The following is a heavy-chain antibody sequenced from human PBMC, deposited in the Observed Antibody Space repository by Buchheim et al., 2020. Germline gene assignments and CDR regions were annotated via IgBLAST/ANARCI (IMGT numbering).Heavy chain of an antibody. J-gene: IGHJ6*02. CDR3: ARDLREAVASNYYYYGMDV. CDR2: INPSGGST. V-gene: IGHV1-46*01. Sequence: QVQLVQSGAEVKKPGASVKVSCKASGYTFTSYYMHWVRQAPGQGLEWMGIINPSGGSTSYAQKFQGRVTMTRDASTSTVYMELSSLRSEDTAVYYCARDLREAVASNYYYYGMDVWGQGTT. D-gene: IGHD6-19*01. CDR1: GYTFTSYY.